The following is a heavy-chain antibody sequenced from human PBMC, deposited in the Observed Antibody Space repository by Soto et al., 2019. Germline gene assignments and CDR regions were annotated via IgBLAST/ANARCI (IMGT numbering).Heavy chain of an antibody. D-gene: IGHD3-10*01. CDR1: GFSFGSYA. CDR3: ERWSYRDH. V-gene: IGHV3-23*01. J-gene: IGHJ4*02. Sequence: LVGSLRLSCVASGFSFGSYALTWVRQAPGKGLGWVSTISGSDGKTFYADAVKGRFSISRDISQSTLYLQMNSLRADDTAMYYCERWSYRDHWGQGTRVTVSS. CDR2: ISGSDGKT.